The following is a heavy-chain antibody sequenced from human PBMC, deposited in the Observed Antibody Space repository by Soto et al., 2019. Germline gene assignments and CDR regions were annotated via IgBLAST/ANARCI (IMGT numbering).Heavy chain of an antibody. CDR1: GYTFTSYG. CDR3: ARENYDILTGYYKVCWFDP. Sequence: QVPLVQSGAEVKKPGASVKVSCKASGYTFTSYGISWVRQAPGQGLEWMGWISAYNGNTNYAQKLQGRVTMTTDTSTSTAYMELRSLRSDDTAVYYCARENYDILTGYYKVCWFDPWGQGTLVTVSS. J-gene: IGHJ5*02. D-gene: IGHD3-9*01. CDR2: ISAYNGNT. V-gene: IGHV1-18*01.